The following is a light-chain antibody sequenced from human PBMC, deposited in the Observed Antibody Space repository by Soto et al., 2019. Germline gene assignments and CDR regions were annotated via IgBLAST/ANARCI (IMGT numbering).Light chain of an antibody. V-gene: IGKV3-20*01. CDR2: GTS. J-gene: IGKJ5*01. CDR1: QSVSSSS. Sequence: EIVLTQSPATLSVSPGEIATLYFSASQSVSSSSLAWYQQRPGQAPRLLIYGTSSRATGIPDRFSGSGSGTDFTLTISRLEPEDFAVYFCQRYGSSPLITFGQGTRLEIK. CDR3: QRYGSSPLIT.